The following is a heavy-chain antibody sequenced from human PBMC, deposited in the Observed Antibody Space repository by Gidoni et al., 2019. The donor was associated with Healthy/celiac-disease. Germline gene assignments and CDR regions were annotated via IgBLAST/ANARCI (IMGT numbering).Heavy chain of an antibody. CDR3: ARRGIVVVNEAFDI. V-gene: IGHV1-69*01. J-gene: IGHJ3*02. CDR1: GGTFSSYA. D-gene: IGHD3-22*01. CDR2: IIPIFGTD. Sequence: QVQLVQSGAEVKKPGSSVKVSSKASGGTFSSYAISWGRQAPGQGLEWMGGIIPIFGTDNYAQKFQGRVTITADESTSTAYMELSSLRSEDTAVYYCARRGIVVVNEAFDIWGQGTMVTVSS.